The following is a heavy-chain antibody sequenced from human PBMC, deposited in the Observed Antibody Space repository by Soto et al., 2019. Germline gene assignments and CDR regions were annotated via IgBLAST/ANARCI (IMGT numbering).Heavy chain of an antibody. CDR2: ISRSGVST. V-gene: IGHV3-23*01. D-gene: IGHD1-26*01. CDR1: GFTFSSYA. Sequence: GGSLRLSCAASGFTFSSYAMSWVRQAPGKGLEWVSTISRSGVSTYYAESVKGRFSISRDTSKNTLYLQMNTLRGEDTAIYYCAQVLRPPRIVGTYGCMDYLHLRGPGTQVTV. CDR3: AQVLRPPRIVGTYGCMDYLHL. J-gene: IGHJ4*02.